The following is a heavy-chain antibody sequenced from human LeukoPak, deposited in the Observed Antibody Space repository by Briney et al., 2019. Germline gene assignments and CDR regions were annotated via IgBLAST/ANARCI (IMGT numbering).Heavy chain of an antibody. Sequence: PSETLSLTCTVSGGSISSYYWSWIRQPPGKGLEWIGYIYYSGSTNYNPSLKSRVTISVDTSKNQFSLKLSSVTAADTAVYYCAGGIAALTYYFDYWGQGTLVTVSS. CDR1: GGSISSYY. J-gene: IGHJ4*02. D-gene: IGHD6-6*01. CDR2: IYYSGST. V-gene: IGHV4-59*01. CDR3: AGGIAALTYYFDY.